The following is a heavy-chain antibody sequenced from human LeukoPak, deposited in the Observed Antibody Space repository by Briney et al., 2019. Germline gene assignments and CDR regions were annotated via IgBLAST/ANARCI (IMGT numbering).Heavy chain of an antibody. J-gene: IGHJ4*02. D-gene: IGHD2-8*01. CDR2: ISSNSDTI. CDR1: GFTFSSYS. CDR3: ARRWGLYGGYFDF. V-gene: IGHV3-48*01. Sequence: PGGSLRLSCAASGFTFSSYSMNWVRQAPGKGLEWVSYISSNSDTIYDEDSVKGRFTISRDNAKNSLYLQMNSLRAEDTGVYYCARRWGLYGGYFDFWGQGTLVTVSS.